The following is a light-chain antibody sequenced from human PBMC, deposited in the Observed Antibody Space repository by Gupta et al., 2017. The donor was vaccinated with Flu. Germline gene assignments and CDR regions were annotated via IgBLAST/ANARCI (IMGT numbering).Light chain of an antibody. J-gene: IGLJ3*02. CDR2: DDD. Sequence: GQTATIACGGDNIGGETVHWYQQKPGQDPVLSRLDDDFRPSGIPARCSGSNSGNTADLLISSVEAGDEADDYGQVWDTTTDQWRLGGGT. V-gene: IGLV3-21*02. CDR1: NIGGET. CDR3: QVWDTTTDQWR.